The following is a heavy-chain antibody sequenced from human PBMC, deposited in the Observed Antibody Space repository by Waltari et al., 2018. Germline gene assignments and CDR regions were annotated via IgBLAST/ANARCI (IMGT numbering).Heavy chain of an antibody. V-gene: IGHV1-69-2*01. CDR3: ANSMSGPRVQ. CDR2: LDPENGAT. Sequence: EAQLIQSGAQVKSPGATVQVSCKACGYIFPDYYMHWMPQAPGKGPEWLARLDPENGATEFADRFQGRLTVTADTSTDTAYMELSGLTSEDTATYYCANSMSGPRVQWGQGTQVTVSP. J-gene: IGHJ4*02. D-gene: IGHD3-3*01. CDR1: GYIFPDYY.